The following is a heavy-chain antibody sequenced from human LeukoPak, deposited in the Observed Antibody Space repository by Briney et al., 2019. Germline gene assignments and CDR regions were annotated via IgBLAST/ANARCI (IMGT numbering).Heavy chain of an antibody. V-gene: IGHV4-38-2*01. CDR3: ARGNTIFGVVIFPSGFDP. Sequence: SETLSLTCAVSGYSISSGYYWGWIRQPPGKGLEWIGSIYHSGSTYYNPSLKSRVTISVDTSRNQFSLKLSSVTAADTAVYYCARGNTIFGVVIFPSGFDPWGQGTLVTVSS. J-gene: IGHJ5*02. CDR2: IYHSGST. CDR1: GYSISSGYY. D-gene: IGHD3-3*01.